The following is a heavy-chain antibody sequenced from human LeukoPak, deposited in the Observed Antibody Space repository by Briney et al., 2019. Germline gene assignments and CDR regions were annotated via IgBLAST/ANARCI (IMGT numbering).Heavy chain of an antibody. V-gene: IGHV5-51*01. CDR2: IYPGDSDT. CDR1: GYSFTSYW. J-gene: IGHJ6*03. D-gene: IGHD6-19*01. Sequence: GESLKISCKGSGYSFTSYWIGWARQMPGKGLEWMGIIYPGDSDTRYSPSFQGQVTISADKSISTAYLQWSSLKASDTAMYYCARVAGLGSYYYYYMDVWGKGTTVTVSS. CDR3: ARVAGLGSYYYYYMDV.